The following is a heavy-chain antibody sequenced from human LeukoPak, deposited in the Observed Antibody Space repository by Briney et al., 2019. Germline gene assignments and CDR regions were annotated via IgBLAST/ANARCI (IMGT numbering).Heavy chain of an antibody. D-gene: IGHD3-10*01. CDR1: GGTFSSYA. Sequence: ASVKVSCKASGGTFSSYAISWVRQAPGQGLEWMGGIIPIFGTANYAQKFQGRVTITTDESTSTAYMELSSLRSEDTAVYYCARMSFRGVIEGGAYPKHNAFDFWGKGTMVTV. J-gene: IGHJ3*01. CDR3: ARMSFRGVIEGGAYPKHNAFDF. CDR2: IIPIFGTA. V-gene: IGHV1-69*05.